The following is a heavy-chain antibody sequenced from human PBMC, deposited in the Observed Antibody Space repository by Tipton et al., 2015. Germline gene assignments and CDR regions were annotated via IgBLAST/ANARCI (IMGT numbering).Heavy chain of an antibody. CDR1: GFTLSRYA. Sequence: SLRLSCSAAGFTLSRYAMNWVRQAPGKGLEYVSAITTNGYSTYYADSVRGRFTISRDNYRNTLYLQMNSLRADDTAVYYCAKDGVEGYFDYWGQGTLVTVSS. J-gene: IGHJ4*02. V-gene: IGHV3-64*04. CDR3: AKDGVEGYFDY. D-gene: IGHD1-1*01. CDR2: ITTNGYST.